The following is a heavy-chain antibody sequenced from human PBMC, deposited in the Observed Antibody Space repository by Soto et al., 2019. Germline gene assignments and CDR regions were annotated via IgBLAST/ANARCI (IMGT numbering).Heavy chain of an antibody. V-gene: IGHV3-30-3*01. Sequence: GGSLRLSCAASGFTFSSYAMHWVRQAPGKGLEWVAVISYDGSNKYYADSVKGRFTISRDNSKNTLYLQMNSLRAEDTAVYYCARDTYYDFWSGFRTWFDPWGQGTLVTVS. CDR3: ARDTYYDFWSGFRTWFDP. J-gene: IGHJ5*02. D-gene: IGHD3-3*01. CDR2: ISYDGSNK. CDR1: GFTFSSYA.